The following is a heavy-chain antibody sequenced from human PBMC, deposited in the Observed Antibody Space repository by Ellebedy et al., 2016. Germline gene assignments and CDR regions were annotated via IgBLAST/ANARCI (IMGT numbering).Heavy chain of an antibody. Sequence: GESLKISCTASGFTFGDYAMSWFRQAPGKGLEWVGFIRSKAYGGTTEYAASVKGRFTISRDDSKSIAYLQMNSLKTEDTAVYYCTREGDSSGWWYYYYYYGMDVWGQGTTVTVSS. D-gene: IGHD6-19*01. CDR1: GFTFGDYA. J-gene: IGHJ6*02. CDR2: IRSKAYGGTT. V-gene: IGHV3-49*03. CDR3: TREGDSSGWWYYYYYYGMDV.